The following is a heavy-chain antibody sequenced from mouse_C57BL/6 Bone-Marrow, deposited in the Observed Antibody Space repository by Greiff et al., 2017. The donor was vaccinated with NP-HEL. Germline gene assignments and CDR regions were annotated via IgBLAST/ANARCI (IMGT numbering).Heavy chain of an antibody. V-gene: IGHV5-9*01. J-gene: IGHJ4*01. CDR3: ARQRGKRGAMDY. D-gene: IGHD2-1*01. CDR2: ISGGGGNT. CDR1: GFTFSSYT. Sequence: DVQLVESGGGLVKPGGSLKLSCAASGFTFSSYTMSWVRQTPEKRLEWVATISGGGGNTYYPDSVKGRFTISRDNAKNTLYLQMSSLRSEDTALYYCARQRGKRGAMDYWGQGTSVTVSS.